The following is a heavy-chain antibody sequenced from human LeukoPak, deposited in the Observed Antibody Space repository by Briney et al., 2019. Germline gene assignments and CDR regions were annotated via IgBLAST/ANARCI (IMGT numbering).Heavy chain of an antibody. CDR1: GFTFSVFA. J-gene: IGHJ4*02. CDR2: ISSNGGNT. CDR3: VKVDCSGGRCSFDY. Sequence: GGSLRLSCSASGFTFSVFAMHWVRQAPGKGLEYVSAISSNGGNTYYADSVKGRFTISRDNSKSILYLQMSSLRAEDTAVYYCVKVDCSGGRCSFDYWGQGTLVTVSS. V-gene: IGHV3-64D*09. D-gene: IGHD2-15*01.